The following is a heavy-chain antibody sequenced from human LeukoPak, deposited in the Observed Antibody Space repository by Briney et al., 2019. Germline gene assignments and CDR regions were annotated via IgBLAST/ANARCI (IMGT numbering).Heavy chain of an antibody. J-gene: IGHJ5*02. Sequence: ASVTVSCTASGYTFTSYGISWVRQAPGQGLEWMGWISAYNGDTNYAQKLQGRVTMTTDTTTSTAYMELRSLRSDDTAVYYCARAPMTTVIRNWFDPWGQGTLVTVSS. CDR1: GYTFTSYG. D-gene: IGHD4-11*01. CDR3: ARAPMTTVIRNWFDP. CDR2: ISAYNGDT. V-gene: IGHV1-18*01.